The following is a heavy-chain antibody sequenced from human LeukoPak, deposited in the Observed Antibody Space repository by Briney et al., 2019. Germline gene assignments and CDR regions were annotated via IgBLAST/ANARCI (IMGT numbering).Heavy chain of an antibody. CDR3: VREGSDAFDI. CDR1: GFTFSSYT. Sequence: PGGSLRLSCAASGFTFSSYTSNWVRQAPGKGLEWVSSISSGSTYIYFADSLKGRFTISRDNAKNSLSLQMNSLRAEDTAVYYCVREGSDAFDIWGQGTMVTVSS. J-gene: IGHJ3*02. V-gene: IGHV3-21*01. CDR2: ISSGSTYI.